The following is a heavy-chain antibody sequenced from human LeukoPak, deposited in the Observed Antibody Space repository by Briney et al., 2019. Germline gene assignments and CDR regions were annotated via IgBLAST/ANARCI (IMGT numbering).Heavy chain of an antibody. CDR2: ITGSGGST. CDR1: GFTFSSYS. J-gene: IGHJ4*02. CDR3: AKREVGVSKPFDY. V-gene: IGHV3-23*01. Sequence: GGSLRLSCAASGFTFSSYSMNWVRQAPGKGLEWVSAITGSGGSTNYADSVKGRFTISRDNSKNMMYLQMNSLRAEDTAVYYCAKREVGVSKPFDYWGQGTLVTVSS. D-gene: IGHD1-26*01.